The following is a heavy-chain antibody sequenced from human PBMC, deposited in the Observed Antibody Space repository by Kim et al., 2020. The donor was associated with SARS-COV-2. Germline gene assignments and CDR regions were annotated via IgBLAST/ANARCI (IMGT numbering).Heavy chain of an antibody. CDR3: ARVASGSTAWYYFDY. J-gene: IGHJ4*02. V-gene: IGHV3-11*03. Sequence: ADYVKGRFTASRDNAKKSLYLQMDSLRAEDTAGYYCARVASGSTAWYYFDYWGQGTLVTVSS. D-gene: IGHD6-19*01.